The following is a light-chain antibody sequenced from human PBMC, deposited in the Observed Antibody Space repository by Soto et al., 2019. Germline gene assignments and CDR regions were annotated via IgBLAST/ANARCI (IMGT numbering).Light chain of an antibody. CDR2: EVN. Sequence: QSALTQPASVSGSPGQSITISCTGTSSNVGSYKLVSWYQQHPGKAPKLMIFEVNKRPSGVSNRFSGSKSGNTASLTISGLKGEDEAGYYCCSSGGSPTYVFGTGTKLTGL. CDR1: SSNVGSYKL. V-gene: IGLV2-23*02. CDR3: CSSGGSPTYV. J-gene: IGLJ1*01.